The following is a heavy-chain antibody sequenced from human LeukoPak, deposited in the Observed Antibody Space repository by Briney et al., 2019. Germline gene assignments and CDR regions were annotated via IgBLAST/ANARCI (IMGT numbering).Heavy chain of an antibody. J-gene: IGHJ4*02. CDR3: ARDHDSGSYSDY. D-gene: IGHD3-10*01. V-gene: IGHV3-30*04. Sequence: GGSLRLSCAASGFTFSSYAMHWVRQAPGKGLEWVAVISYDGSNKYYADSVKGRFTISRDNSKNTLYLQMNSLRAEDTVVYYCARDHDSGSYSDYWGQGTLVTVSS. CDR1: GFTFSSYA. CDR2: ISYDGSNK.